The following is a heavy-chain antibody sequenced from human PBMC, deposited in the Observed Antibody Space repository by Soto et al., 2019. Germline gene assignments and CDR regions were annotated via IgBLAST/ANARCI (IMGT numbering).Heavy chain of an antibody. CDR2: ISSSSSYI. Sequence: PGGSLRLSCAASGFTFSSYSMNWVRQAPGKGLEWVSSISSSSSYIYYADSVKGRFTISRANAKNSLYLQMNSLRAEDTAVYYCARKIESSGYYCVFDYWVLGTLVTISS. D-gene: IGHD3-22*01. V-gene: IGHV3-21*01. J-gene: IGHJ4*02. CDR1: GFTFSSYS. CDR3: ARKIESSGYYCVFDY.